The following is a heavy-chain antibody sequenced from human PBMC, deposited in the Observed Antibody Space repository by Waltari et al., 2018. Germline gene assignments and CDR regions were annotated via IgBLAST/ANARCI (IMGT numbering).Heavy chain of an antibody. Sequence: GQLVESGGGLVKPGGSLRLSCAASGFTFSSYSMNWVRQAPGKGLEWVSSISSSSSYIYYADSVKGRFTISRDNAKNSLYLQMNSLRAEDTAVYYCARERATVVPPCAFDIWGQGTMVTVSS. CDR3: ARERATVVPPCAFDI. D-gene: IGHD4-17*01. J-gene: IGHJ3*02. CDR1: GFTFSSYS. CDR2: ISSSSSYI. V-gene: IGHV3-21*01.